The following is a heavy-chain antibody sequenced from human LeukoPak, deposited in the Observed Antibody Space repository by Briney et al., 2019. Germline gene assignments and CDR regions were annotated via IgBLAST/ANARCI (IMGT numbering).Heavy chain of an antibody. J-gene: IGHJ4*02. CDR3: ARGYIAVAGTGLDH. CDR2: INHSGST. D-gene: IGHD6-19*01. CDR1: GGSFSGYY. V-gene: IGHV4-34*01. Sequence: SETLSLTCAVYGGSFSGYYWSWIRQPPGKGLEWIGEINHSGSTNYNPSLKSRVTISVDTSKNQFSLKLSSVTAADTAVYYCARGYIAVAGTGLDHWGQGTLVTVSS.